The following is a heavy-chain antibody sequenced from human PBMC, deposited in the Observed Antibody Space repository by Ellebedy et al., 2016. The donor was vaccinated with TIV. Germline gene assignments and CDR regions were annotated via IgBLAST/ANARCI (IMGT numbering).Heavy chain of an antibody. CDR1: GFSLSTSGMC. D-gene: IGHD6-19*01. CDR3: AQIRGGYSSGWYLDY. V-gene: IGHV2-70*11. J-gene: IGHJ4*02. Sequence: SGPTLVKPTQTLTLTCTFSGFSLSTSGMCVSWIRQPPGKALEWLARIDWDDDKYYSTSLKTRLTISKDTSKNQVVLKMTNMEPVDTATYYCAQIRGGYSSGWYLDYWGQGTLVTVSS. CDR2: IDWDDDK.